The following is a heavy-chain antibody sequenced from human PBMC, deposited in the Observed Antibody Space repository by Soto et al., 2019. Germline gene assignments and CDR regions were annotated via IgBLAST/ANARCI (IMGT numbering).Heavy chain of an antibody. CDR1: GYTFSSYG. Sequence: QGQLVQSGTEVKKPGASVKVSCKTSGYTFSSYGFSWVRQAPGQGLEWIGWISGYNGNTNYAQRFQGRVTMTTDTSTSTAYMELRSLRSDDTAVYYCAREGQLGYWGQGTLVTVSS. CDR2: ISGYNGNT. D-gene: IGHD6-6*01. V-gene: IGHV1-18*01. CDR3: AREGQLGY. J-gene: IGHJ4*02.